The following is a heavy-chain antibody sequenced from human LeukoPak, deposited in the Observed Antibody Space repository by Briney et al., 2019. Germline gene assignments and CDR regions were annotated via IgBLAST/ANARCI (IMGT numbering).Heavy chain of an antibody. J-gene: IGHJ4*02. CDR2: INHSGST. CDR1: GGSFSGYY. CDR3: ARGFSDFWSGYISHFDY. Sequence: SETLSLTCAVYGGSFSGYYWGWIRQPPGKGLEWIGKINHSGSTNYNPSLKSRVTISVDTSKNQFSLKLSSVTAADTAVYYCARGFSDFWSGYISHFDYWGQGTLVTVSS. D-gene: IGHD3-3*01. V-gene: IGHV4-34*01.